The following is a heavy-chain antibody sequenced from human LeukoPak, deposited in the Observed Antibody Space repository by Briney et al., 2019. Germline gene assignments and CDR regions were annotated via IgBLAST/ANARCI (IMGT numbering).Heavy chain of an antibody. J-gene: IGHJ4*02. V-gene: IGHV3-21*01. D-gene: IGHD1-26*01. CDR3: ARGYSGNLFFDY. CDR2: ISSSSSYI. Sequence: PGGSLRLSCAASGFTFSSYSMNWVHQAPGKGLEWVSSISSSSSYIYYADSVKGRFTISRDNAKNSLYLQMNSLRAEDTAVYYCARGYSGNLFFDYWGQGTLVTVSS. CDR1: GFTFSSYS.